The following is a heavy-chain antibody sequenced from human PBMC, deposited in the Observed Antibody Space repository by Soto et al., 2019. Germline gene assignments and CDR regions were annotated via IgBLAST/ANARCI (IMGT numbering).Heavy chain of an antibody. D-gene: IGHD2-8*01. CDR1: GFTFSSYT. CDR3: AKGHCTNCVCYPLYYYYYYMDV. Sequence: GGSLRLSCAASGFTFSSYTMSWVRQAPGKGLEWVSAISGSGGSTYYADSVKGRFTIYRDISKNTLYLQMNSLRAEYTAVYYCAKGHCTNCVCYPLYYYYYYMDVWGKGTTVTVSS. V-gene: IGHV3-23*01. CDR2: ISGSGGST. J-gene: IGHJ6*03.